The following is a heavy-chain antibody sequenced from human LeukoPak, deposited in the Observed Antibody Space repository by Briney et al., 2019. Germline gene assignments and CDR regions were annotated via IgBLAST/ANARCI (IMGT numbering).Heavy chain of an antibody. V-gene: IGHV5-51*01. CDR2: IHPDGSNT. CDR3: ARQGAAGKYYYYYMDV. CDR1: GYNFPIYW. Sequence: GESLKISCQGSGYNFPIYWIGWVRQMPGQGLEWMGIIHPDGSNTIYGPSFQGQVTISADKSINTAYLEWSSLKASDTAIYYCARQGAAGKYYYYYMDVXGKGTTXXVSS. J-gene: IGHJ6*03. D-gene: IGHD6-13*01.